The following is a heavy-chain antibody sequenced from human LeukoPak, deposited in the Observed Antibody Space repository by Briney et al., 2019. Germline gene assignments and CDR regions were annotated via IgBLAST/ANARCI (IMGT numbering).Heavy chain of an antibody. J-gene: IGHJ4*02. CDR2: ICGSGGGI. CDR3: AKSASPGGGLYYFDY. Sequence: GGPLRLSCAASGFTFSSYAMSGVREAPGEGVECGSAICGSGGGIYYADSVKGRFTISSDNSKNTLYLQMNSLSADDTAVYYCAKSASPGGGLYYFDYWGQGTLVTVSS. V-gene: IGHV3-23*01. CDR1: GFTFSSYA. D-gene: IGHD3-16*01.